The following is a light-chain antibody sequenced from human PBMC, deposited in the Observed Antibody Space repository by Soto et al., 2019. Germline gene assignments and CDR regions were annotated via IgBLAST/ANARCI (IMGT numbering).Light chain of an antibody. CDR1: SSDVGGYNY. CDR2: DVS. CDR3: SSYAGSNIVV. Sequence: QSVLTQPPSASGSPGQSVTISCTGSSSDVGGYNYVSWYQQHPGKAPKLMIYDVSNRPSGVPDRFSGSKSGNTASLTVSGLQAEDEADYYCSSYAGSNIVVFGGGTKLTVL. V-gene: IGLV2-8*01. J-gene: IGLJ2*01.